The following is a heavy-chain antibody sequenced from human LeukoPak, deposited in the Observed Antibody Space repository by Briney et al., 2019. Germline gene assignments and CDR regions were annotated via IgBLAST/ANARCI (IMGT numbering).Heavy chain of an antibody. V-gene: IGHV3-21*01. D-gene: IGHD1-26*01. CDR3: ARDMGEGWFDP. Sequence: GGSLRLSCAASGFTFSSYSMNWVRQAPGKGLEWVSSISSSSSYIYYADSVKGRFTISRDNAKNSLYLQMNSLRAEDTAVYYCARDMGEGWFDPWGQGTLVTVSS. CDR1: GFTFSSYS. CDR2: ISSSSSYI. J-gene: IGHJ5*02.